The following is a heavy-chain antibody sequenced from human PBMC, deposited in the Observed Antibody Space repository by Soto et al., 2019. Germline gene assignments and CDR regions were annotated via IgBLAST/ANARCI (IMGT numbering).Heavy chain of an antibody. Sequence: QVQLVQSGAEVKKPGASVKVSCKTSVYTFSNYGIAWVRQAPGQGLGWMGWISVYNYNTNYAQKLQGRVTITRDISTSTAYMELRSLISDATAVYYCARGGGYYGSGTYPFDYWGQGTLVTVSS. CDR3: ARGGGYYGSGTYPFDY. CDR2: ISVYNYNT. D-gene: IGHD3-10*01. CDR1: VYTFSNYG. V-gene: IGHV1-18*01. J-gene: IGHJ4*02.